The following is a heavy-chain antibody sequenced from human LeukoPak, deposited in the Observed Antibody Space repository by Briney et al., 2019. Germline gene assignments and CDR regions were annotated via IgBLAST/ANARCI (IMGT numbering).Heavy chain of an antibody. D-gene: IGHD4-17*01. V-gene: IGHV3-30*04. J-gene: IGHJ4*02. CDR1: GVSLSNYA. CDR3: ATDYGDYEPIDH. CDR2: ISFDGTNK. Sequence: GRSLRLSCTASGVSLSNYAMHWVRRPPGRGLEWVAVISFDGTNKYYGDSVEGRFSVSRDNSKNTLYLQMNSLRPDDTAMYYCATDYGDYEPIDHWGQGTLVTVSS.